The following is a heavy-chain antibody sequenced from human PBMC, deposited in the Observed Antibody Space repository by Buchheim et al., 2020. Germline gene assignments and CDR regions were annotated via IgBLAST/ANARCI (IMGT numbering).Heavy chain of an antibody. J-gene: IGHJ6*02. CDR2: ISYDGSNK. CDR3: AKGLGVGATWDYYYYYGMDV. Sequence: QVQLVESGGGVVQPGRSLRLSCAASGFTFSSYGMHWVRQAPGKGLEWVAVISYDGSNKYYADSVKGRFTISRDNSKNTLYPQMNSLRAEDTAVYYCAKGLGVGATWDYYYYYGMDVWGQGTT. V-gene: IGHV3-30*18. CDR1: GFTFSSYG. D-gene: IGHD1-26*01.